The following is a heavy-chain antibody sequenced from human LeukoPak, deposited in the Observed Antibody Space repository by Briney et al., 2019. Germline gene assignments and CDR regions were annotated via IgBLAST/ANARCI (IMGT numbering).Heavy chain of an antibody. CDR3: ARGPTTVTPGYNY. V-gene: IGHV4-59*12. D-gene: IGHD4-17*01. CDR2: IYYSGST. Sequence: SETLSLTCTVSGDSISGYYWSWIRQPPGKGPEWIGYIYYSGSTNYNPSLKSRVTISIDTSKNQFSLKLTSVTAADTAVYYCARGPTTVTPGYNYWGQGTLVTVSS. CDR1: GDSISGYY. J-gene: IGHJ4*02.